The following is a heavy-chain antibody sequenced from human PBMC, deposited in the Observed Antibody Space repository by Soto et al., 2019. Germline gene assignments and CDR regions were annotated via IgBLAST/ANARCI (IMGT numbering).Heavy chain of an antibody. CDR3: ARDLSGYGSGSYPWFDP. J-gene: IGHJ5*02. Sequence: GGSLRLSCAASGFTFSSYGMHWVRQAPGKGLEWVAVIWYDGSNKYYADSVKGRFTISRDNSKNTLYLQMNSLRAEDTAVYYCARDLSGYGSGSYPWFDPWGQGTLVTVSS. CDR1: GFTFSSYG. D-gene: IGHD3-10*01. V-gene: IGHV3-33*01. CDR2: IWYDGSNK.